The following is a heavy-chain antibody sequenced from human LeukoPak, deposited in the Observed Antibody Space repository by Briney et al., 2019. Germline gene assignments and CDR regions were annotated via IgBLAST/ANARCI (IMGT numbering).Heavy chain of an antibody. Sequence: PSETLSLTCTVSGGSISSGTYYWSWIRQPPGKGLEWIGYIYYSGSTNYNPSLKSRVTISVDTSKNQFSLKLSSVTAADTAVYYCASPVYGSGTLYAFDIWGQGTMVTVSS. CDR1: GGSISSGTYY. D-gene: IGHD3-10*01. CDR3: ASPVYGSGTLYAFDI. J-gene: IGHJ3*02. V-gene: IGHV4-61*01. CDR2: IYYSGST.